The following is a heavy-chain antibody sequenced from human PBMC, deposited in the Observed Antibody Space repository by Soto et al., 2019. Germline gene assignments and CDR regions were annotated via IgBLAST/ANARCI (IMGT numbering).Heavy chain of an antibody. CDR2: INHSGST. Sequence: SETLSLTXAVYGGSFSGYYWSWIRQPPGKGLEWIGEINHSGSTNYNPSLKSRVTISVDTSKNQFSLKLSSVTAADTAVYYCAGQGAIDYYFDYWGQGTLVTVSS. CDR1: GGSFSGYY. CDR3: AGQGAIDYYFDY. D-gene: IGHD2-2*02. V-gene: IGHV4-34*01. J-gene: IGHJ4*02.